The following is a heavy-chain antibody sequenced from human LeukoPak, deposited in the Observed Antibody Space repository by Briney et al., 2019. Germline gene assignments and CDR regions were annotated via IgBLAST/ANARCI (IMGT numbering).Heavy chain of an antibody. D-gene: IGHD2-15*01. Sequence: GGSLRLSCAASGFTFSSYGMHWVRQAPGKGLEWVAVISYDGSNKYYADSVKGRFTISRDNSKNTLYLQMNSLRAEDTAVYYCNSGGSCEYWGQGTLVTVSS. CDR2: ISYDGSNK. CDR3: NSGGSCEY. CDR1: GFTFSSYG. J-gene: IGHJ4*02. V-gene: IGHV3-30*03.